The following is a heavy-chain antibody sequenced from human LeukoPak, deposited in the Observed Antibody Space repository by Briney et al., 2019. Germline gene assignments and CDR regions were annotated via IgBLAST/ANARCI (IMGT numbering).Heavy chain of an antibody. CDR1: GFTFSSYA. CDR2: ISGSGGST. Sequence: GGSLRLSCAASGFTFSSYAMSWVRQAPGKGLEWVSAISGSGGSTYYADSVKGRFTISRDNSKNTLYLQMNSLRAEDTALYYCAKDQLYGSGSYYTMGIDYWGQGTLVTVSS. V-gene: IGHV3-23*01. CDR3: AKDQLYGSGSYYTMGIDY. J-gene: IGHJ4*02. D-gene: IGHD3-10*01.